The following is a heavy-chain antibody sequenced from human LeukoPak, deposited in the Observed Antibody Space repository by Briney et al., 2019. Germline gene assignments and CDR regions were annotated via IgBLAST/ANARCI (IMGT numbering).Heavy chain of an antibody. Sequence: ASVKVSCKASGYTFTSHAIHWVRQAPGQSLEWMGWINAGNGNTKYSQKFQGRVTITSDTSASTAYMELSSLGSEDTAVFYCARVKVAVAGIYYYGMDVWGQGTTVTVSS. CDR3: ARVKVAVAGIYYYGMDV. CDR2: INAGNGNT. V-gene: IGHV1-3*01. CDR1: GYTFTSHA. D-gene: IGHD6-19*01. J-gene: IGHJ6*02.